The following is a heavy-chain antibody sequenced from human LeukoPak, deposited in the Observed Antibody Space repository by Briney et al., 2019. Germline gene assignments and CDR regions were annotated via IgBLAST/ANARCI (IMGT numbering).Heavy chain of an antibody. D-gene: IGHD2-21*02. CDR2: IYTSGST. Sequence: TLSLTCTVSGGSISSGSYYWSWIRQPAGKGLEWIGRIYTSGSTNYNPSLKSRVTISVDTFKNQFSLKLSSVTAADTAVYYCARGGYCGGDCYFYYWGQGTLVTVSS. V-gene: IGHV4-61*02. CDR1: GGSISSGSYY. J-gene: IGHJ4*02. CDR3: ARGGYCGGDCYFYY.